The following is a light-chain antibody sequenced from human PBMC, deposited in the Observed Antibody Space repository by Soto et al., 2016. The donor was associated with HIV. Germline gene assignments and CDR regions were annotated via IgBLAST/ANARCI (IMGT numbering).Light chain of an antibody. CDR2: GAS. J-gene: IGKJ2*01. V-gene: IGKV1-NL1*01. Sequence: DIQMTQSPSSLSASVGDRITITCRASQGISTSLAWYQQTPGKAPKLLIFGASRLESGVPSRFSASRSGTGYTLTINSLQPGDFATYYCQQYKTYPYTFGQGTKLEIK. CDR3: QQYKTYPYT. CDR1: QGISTS.